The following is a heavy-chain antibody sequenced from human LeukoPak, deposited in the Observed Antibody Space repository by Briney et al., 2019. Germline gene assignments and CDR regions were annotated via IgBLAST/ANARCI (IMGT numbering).Heavy chain of an antibody. CDR2: IWFNGDNK. J-gene: IGHJ4*02. Sequence: SGGSLRLSCAASGFSFSNYGMHWVRQATGKGLEWVGDIWFNGDNKYYAHSVKGRFTISRDISKDTLYLQMKSLRAEDTAVYYCARDRVLLEAADGEFDYWGQGTLVTVSS. CDR3: ARDRVLLEAADGEFDY. D-gene: IGHD6-13*01. V-gene: IGHV3-33*08. CDR1: GFSFSNYG.